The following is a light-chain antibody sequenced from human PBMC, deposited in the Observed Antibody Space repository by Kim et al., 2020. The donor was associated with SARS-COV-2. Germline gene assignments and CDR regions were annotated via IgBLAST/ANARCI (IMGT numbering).Light chain of an antibody. J-gene: IGKJ2*01. CDR2: GAS. CDR1: QSVTSS. V-gene: IGKV3-15*01. CDR3: QQYHNWPET. Sequence: SVSPGERATLSCWASQSVTSSLAWYQQKPGQAPRLLIYGASTRAAGLPARFSGSGFVTQFTLTISSLQSEDFALYYCQQYHNWPETFGQGTKLEI.